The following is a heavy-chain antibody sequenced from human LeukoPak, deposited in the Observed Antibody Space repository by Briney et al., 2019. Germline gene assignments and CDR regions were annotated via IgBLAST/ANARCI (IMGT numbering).Heavy chain of an antibody. CDR2: IIQSAST. CDR3: ARLAGIAEVAFADY. Sequence: PSETLSLTCTVYGGSFSGFNWSRIRQTPGKVLEWIGEIIQSASTNYNTSLKSRVTVSGHTSKSQFSLRLTSVTADTAVYYCARLAGIAEVAFADYWGQGTLVTVSS. V-gene: IGHV4-34*12. J-gene: IGHJ4*02. D-gene: IGHD6-13*01. CDR1: GGSFSGFN.